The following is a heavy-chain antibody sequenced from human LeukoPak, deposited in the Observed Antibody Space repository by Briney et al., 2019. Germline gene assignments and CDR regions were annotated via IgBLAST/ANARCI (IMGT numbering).Heavy chain of an antibody. CDR1: GFTFSGYS. J-gene: IGHJ4*02. CDR2: ISGSSTYI. V-gene: IGHV3-21*01. Sequence: PGGSLRLSCAASGFTFSGYSMNWVRQAPGKGLEWVSSISGSSTYIYCAGSVKGRFTISRDNAKNSLYLQVSSLRAEDTAVYYCTSRGINYYDSGGFTYWGQGTLVTVSS. CDR3: TSRGINYYDSGGFTY. D-gene: IGHD3-22*01.